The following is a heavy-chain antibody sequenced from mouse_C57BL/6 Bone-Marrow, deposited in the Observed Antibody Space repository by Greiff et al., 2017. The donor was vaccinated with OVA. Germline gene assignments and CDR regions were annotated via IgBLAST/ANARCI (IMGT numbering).Heavy chain of an antibody. CDR2: IDPETGGT. Sequence: QVQLQQSGAELVRPGASVTLSCKASGYTFTDYEMHWVKQTPVHGLEWIGAIDPETGGTAYNQKFKGKAILTADKSSSTAYMERRSLTAEDSAVYYCTREYDYGFAYWGQGTLVTVSA. V-gene: IGHV1-15*01. CDR1: GYTFTDYE. D-gene: IGHD2-4*01. J-gene: IGHJ3*01. CDR3: TREYDYGFAY.